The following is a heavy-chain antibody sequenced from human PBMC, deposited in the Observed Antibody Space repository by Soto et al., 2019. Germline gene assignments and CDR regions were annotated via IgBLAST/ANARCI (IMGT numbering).Heavy chain of an antibody. CDR3: ARDPNSSGWPPAYYYYGMDV. Sequence: ASVKVSCKASGYTFTSYGISWVRQAPGQGLEWMGWISAYNGNTNYAQKLQGRVTMTTDASTSTAYMELTSLRSDDTAVYYCARDPNSSGWPPAYYYYGMDVWGQGTTVTVS. V-gene: IGHV1-18*01. CDR2: ISAYNGNT. CDR1: GYTFTSYG. D-gene: IGHD6-19*01. J-gene: IGHJ6*02.